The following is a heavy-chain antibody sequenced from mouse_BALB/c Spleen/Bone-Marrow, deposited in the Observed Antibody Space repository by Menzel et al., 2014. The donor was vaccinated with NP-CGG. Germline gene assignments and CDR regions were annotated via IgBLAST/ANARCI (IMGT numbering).Heavy chain of an antibody. J-gene: IGHJ4*01. CDR3: ARPEDTGSSYDYAMDY. CDR1: GYTFTEYI. V-gene: IGHV1-62-2*01. D-gene: IGHD1-1*01. CDR2: FYPGSGSI. Sequence: QVQLKQSGAELVKPGASVKLSCKASGYTFTEYIIHWVKQRSGQGLEWIGWFYPGSGSIKYNEKFKDKATLTADKSSSTVYMELRRLTSEDSAVYFCARPEDTGSSYDYAMDYWGQGTSVTVPS.